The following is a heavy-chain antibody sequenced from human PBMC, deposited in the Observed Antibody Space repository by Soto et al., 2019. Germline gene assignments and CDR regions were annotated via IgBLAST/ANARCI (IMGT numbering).Heavy chain of an antibody. V-gene: IGHV4-31*03. CDR3: ARETYDYYGMDV. CDR1: GGAISRSGYY. CDR2: IYSRGST. J-gene: IGHJ6*02. Sequence: QVQLQESRPGLVKPSQTLSLTCTVSGGAISRSGYYWSWIRQHPGKGLECIGYIYSRGSTYYNPSIKSRATISVDTSKSQFSLKLSSVTAADTAVYYCARETYDYYGMDVWGQGPTVTVSS.